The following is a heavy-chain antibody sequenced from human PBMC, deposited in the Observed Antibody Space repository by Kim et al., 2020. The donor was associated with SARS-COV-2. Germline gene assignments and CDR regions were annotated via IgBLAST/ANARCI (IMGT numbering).Heavy chain of an antibody. J-gene: IGHJ4*02. D-gene: IGHD3-9*01. CDR3: ARGGRLLRYFGWLSDY. V-gene: IGHV4-34*01. Sequence: SRKSRVTISVDTSKNQFSLKLSSVTAADTAVYYCARGGRLLRYFGWLSDYWGQGTLVTVSS.